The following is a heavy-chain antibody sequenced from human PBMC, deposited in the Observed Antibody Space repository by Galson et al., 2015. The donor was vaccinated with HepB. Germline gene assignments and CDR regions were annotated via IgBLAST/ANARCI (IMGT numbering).Heavy chain of an antibody. V-gene: IGHV3-74*01. D-gene: IGHD5-12*01. CDR2: INSDGSST. Sequence: SLRLSCAASGFTFSSYWMHWVRQAPGKGLVWVSRINSDGSSTSYADSVKGRFTISRDNAKNTLYLQMNSLRAEDTAVYYCARADIVATIRPLDYYYGMDVWGQGTTVTVSS. CDR3: ARADIVATIRPLDYYYGMDV. J-gene: IGHJ6*02. CDR1: GFTFSSYW.